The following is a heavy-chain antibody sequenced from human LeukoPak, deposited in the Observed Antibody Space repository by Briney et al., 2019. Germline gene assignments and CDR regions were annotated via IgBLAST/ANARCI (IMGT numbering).Heavy chain of an antibody. CDR3: ASVCDSSGYYYGCFDY. Sequence: ASVKVSCKASGYTFTSYGISWVRQAPGQGLEWMGWISAYNGNTNYAQKLQGRVTMSTDTSTSTVYMELRSLRSDDTAVYYCASVCDSSGYYYGCFDYWGQGTLVTVSS. J-gene: IGHJ4*02. V-gene: IGHV1-18*01. D-gene: IGHD3-22*01. CDR2: ISAYNGNT. CDR1: GYTFTSYG.